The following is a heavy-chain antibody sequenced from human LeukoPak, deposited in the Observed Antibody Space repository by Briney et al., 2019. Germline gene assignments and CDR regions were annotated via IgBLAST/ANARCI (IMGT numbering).Heavy chain of an antibody. D-gene: IGHD2-2*01. V-gene: IGHV4-39*07. CDR3: AGYCSSTSCSGFDY. Sequence: SETLSLTCTVSGGSISSSSYYWGWIRQPPGKGLEWIGTIYYSGSTNYNPSLKSRVTISVDTSKNQFSLKLSSVTAADTAVYYCAGYCSSTSCSGFDYWGQGTLVTVSS. J-gene: IGHJ4*02. CDR1: GGSISSSSYY. CDR2: IYYSGST.